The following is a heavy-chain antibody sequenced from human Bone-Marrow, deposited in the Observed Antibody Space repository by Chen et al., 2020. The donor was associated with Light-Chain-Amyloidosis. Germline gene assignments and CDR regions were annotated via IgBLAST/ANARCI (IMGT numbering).Heavy chain of an antibody. D-gene: IGHD2-21*01. Sequence: QVQLVQSGPEMKKPGASRNVSGKASGYTLTSFVLNWVRQAPGQGLEWMGRISTFNGNTNYAQKFQGRVTMSTDASTSTAYLELKKLTFDDTAVYYCARQYSLNWFDIWGQGTLISVSS. CDR1: GYTLTSFV. CDR3: ARQYSLNWFDI. V-gene: IGHV1-18*01. J-gene: IGHJ5*02. CDR2: ISTFNGNT.